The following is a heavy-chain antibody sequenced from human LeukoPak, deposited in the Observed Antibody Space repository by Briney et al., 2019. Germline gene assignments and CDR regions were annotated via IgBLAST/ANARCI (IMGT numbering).Heavy chain of an antibody. CDR2: INPESGAT. V-gene: IGHV1-2*02. Sequence: ASVKVSCKASGYIFTDYYIHWVRQAPGQGLEWMGWINPESGATHYAQKFQDKIRLTSGTSITTAYMEVSALTSDDTAIYYCARVLTFYNDLATSWGQGTLVTVSS. D-gene: IGHD3/OR15-3a*01. J-gene: IGHJ5*02. CDR1: GYIFTDYY. CDR3: ARVLTFYNDLATS.